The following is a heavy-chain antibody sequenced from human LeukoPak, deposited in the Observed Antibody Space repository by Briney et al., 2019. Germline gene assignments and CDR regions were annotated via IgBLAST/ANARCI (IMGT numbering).Heavy chain of an antibody. J-gene: IGHJ4*02. CDR1: GFTFHYYG. Sequence: GGSLRLSCAASGFTFHYYGMNWVRQAPGKGLEWVSAISGSGTSTYYTDSVKGRFTISRDNSKNTLYLQMNSLRAEDTAVYYCAKGGYSSGWGEGYWGQGTLVTVSS. V-gene: IGHV3-23*01. CDR3: AKGGYSSGWGEGY. CDR2: ISGSGTST. D-gene: IGHD6-19*01.